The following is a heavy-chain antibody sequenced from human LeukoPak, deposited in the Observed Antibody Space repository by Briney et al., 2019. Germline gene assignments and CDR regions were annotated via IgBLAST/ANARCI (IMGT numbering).Heavy chain of an antibody. CDR2: ISISNSYI. CDR1: GFTFSSYS. CDR3: ARVEAAAVHLDY. J-gene: IGHJ4*02. D-gene: IGHD6-13*01. V-gene: IGHV3-21*01. Sequence: GGSLRLSCAASGFTFSSYSMNWVRQAPGKGLEWVSSISISNSYIYYADSVKGRFTISRDNAKNSLYLQMNSLRAEDTAVYYCARVEAAAVHLDYWGQGTLVTVSS.